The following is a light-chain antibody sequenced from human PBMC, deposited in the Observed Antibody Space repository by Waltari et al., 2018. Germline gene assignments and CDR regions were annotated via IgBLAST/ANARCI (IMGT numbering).Light chain of an antibody. CDR1: QSINTY. CDR2: AAS. CDR3: QQGYNNPLT. Sequence: DIQMTQSPSSLSASIGDRVSITCRASQSINTYLNWYQQKPGKAPKLLIYAASSLHSGVPSRFSGSGSGTDFTLTISSLQPEDFATYYCQQGYNNPLTFGGGTKVDI. V-gene: IGKV1-39*01. J-gene: IGKJ4*01.